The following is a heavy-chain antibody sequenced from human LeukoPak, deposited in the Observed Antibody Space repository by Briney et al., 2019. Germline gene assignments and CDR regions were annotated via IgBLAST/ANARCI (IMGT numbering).Heavy chain of an antibody. J-gene: IGHJ4*02. CDR1: GYTFTSYD. D-gene: IGHD2-2*01. CDR3: ATRYCSSTSCYSFDY. Sequence: ASVKVSCKASGYTFTSYDISWVRQAPGQGLEWMGWISTYNGNTNYAQKLQGRVTMTTDTSTSTAYMELRSLRSDDTAVYYCATRYCSSTSCYSFDYWGQGNVVTVSS. CDR2: ISTYNGNT. V-gene: IGHV1-18*01.